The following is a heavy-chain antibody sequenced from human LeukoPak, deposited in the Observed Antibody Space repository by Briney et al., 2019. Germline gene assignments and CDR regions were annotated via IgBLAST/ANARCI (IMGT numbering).Heavy chain of an antibody. CDR3: ARDDYGGSPYYYYYMDV. CDR2: IYTSGST. V-gene: IGHV4-4*07. D-gene: IGHD4-23*01. CDR1: GGSISSYY. J-gene: IGHJ6*03. Sequence: SETLSLTCTVSGGSISSYYWSWIRQPAGKGLEWIGRIYTSGSTNYNPSLKSRVTMSVDTSKNQFSLKLSSVTATDTAVYYCARDDYGGSPYYYYYMDVWGKGTTVTVSS.